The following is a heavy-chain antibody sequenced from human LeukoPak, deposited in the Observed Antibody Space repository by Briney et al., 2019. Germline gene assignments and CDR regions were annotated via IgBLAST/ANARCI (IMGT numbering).Heavy chain of an antibody. V-gene: IGHV5-51*01. J-gene: IGHJ3*02. Sequence: GEPLKISCKGSGYSFTSYWIGWVRQMPGKGLEWMGIIYPGDSDTRYSPSFQGQVTISADKSISTAYLQWSSLKASDTAMYYCARRIRGGSSGDYGAFDIWGQGTMVTVSS. CDR1: GYSFTSYW. CDR2: IYPGDSDT. CDR3: ARRIRGGSSGDYGAFDI. D-gene: IGHD3-22*01.